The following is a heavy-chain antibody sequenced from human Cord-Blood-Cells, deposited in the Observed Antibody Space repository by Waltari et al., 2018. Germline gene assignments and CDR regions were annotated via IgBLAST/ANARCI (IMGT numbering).Heavy chain of an antibody. Sequence: QVQLVQSGAEVKKPGASVKVSCKASGYTFTSYAINWVRPATGQGLEWMGWMNPNSGNTGYAQKFQGRVTITRNTSISTAYMELSSLRSEDTAVYYCARGLGYSYGPRNAFDIWGQGTMVTVSS. V-gene: IGHV1-8*03. J-gene: IGHJ3*02. CDR2: MNPNSGNT. D-gene: IGHD5-18*01. CDR3: ARGLGYSYGPRNAFDI. CDR1: GYTFTSYA.